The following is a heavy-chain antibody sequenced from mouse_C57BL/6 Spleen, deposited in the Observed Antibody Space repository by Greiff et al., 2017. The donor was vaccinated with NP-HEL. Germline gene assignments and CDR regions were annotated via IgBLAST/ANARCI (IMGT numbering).Heavy chain of an antibody. Sequence: EVKLVESGGGLVKPGGSLKLSCAASGFTFSSYAMSWVRQTPEKRLEWVATISDGGSYTYYPDNVKGRFTISRDNAKNNLYLQMSHLKSEDTAMYYCARDGHYYGSSYYFDYWGQGTTLTVSS. D-gene: IGHD1-1*01. CDR1: GFTFSSYA. CDR3: ARDGHYYGSSYYFDY. CDR2: ISDGGSYT. V-gene: IGHV5-4*01. J-gene: IGHJ2*01.